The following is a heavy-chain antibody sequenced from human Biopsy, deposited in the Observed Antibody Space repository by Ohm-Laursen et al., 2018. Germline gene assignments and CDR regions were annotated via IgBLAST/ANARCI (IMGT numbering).Heavy chain of an antibody. CDR3: ARLGSGDYFPTFFDF. D-gene: IGHD5-12*01. Sequence: TLSLTCTVSGVSINGVRHYWNWIRHHPGKGLEWIGNIFYSANTYFNPSLKSRVTISVDTSKNQFSLKLSSVTAADTAVYYCARLGSGDYFPTFFDFWGQGALVTVSS. V-gene: IGHV4-31*03. CDR1: GVSINGVRHY. CDR2: IFYSANT. J-gene: IGHJ4*02.